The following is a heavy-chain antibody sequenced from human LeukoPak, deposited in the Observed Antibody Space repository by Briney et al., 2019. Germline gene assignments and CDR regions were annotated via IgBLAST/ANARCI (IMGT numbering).Heavy chain of an antibody. CDR3: AIEGSLWLGELPVYYYYMDV. D-gene: IGHD3-10*01. V-gene: IGHV3-21*01. CDR1: GFTFSSYS. Sequence: KPGGSLRLSCAASGFTFSSYSMGWVRQAPGKGLGWVSSISSSSSYIYYADSVKGRFTISRDNAKNSLYLQMNSLRAEDTAVYYCAIEGSLWLGELPVYYYYMDVWGKGTTVTVPS. J-gene: IGHJ6*03. CDR2: ISSSSSYI.